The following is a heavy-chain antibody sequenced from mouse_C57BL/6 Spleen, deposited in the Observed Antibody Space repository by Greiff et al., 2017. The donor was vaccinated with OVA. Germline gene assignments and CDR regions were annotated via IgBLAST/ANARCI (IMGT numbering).Heavy chain of an antibody. J-gene: IGHJ2*01. CDR3: TRKSGYYFGD. V-gene: IGHV1-15*01. CDR2: IDPESGGT. CDR1: GYTFTDYE. D-gene: IGHD1-3*01. Sequence: VQLQESGAELVRPGASVTLSCKASGYTFTDYEMHWVKQTPGHGLEWIGAIDPESGGTDYNQKFKGKAILTVDKSSSTAYMELRSLSSEDSAVYYCTRKSGYYFGDWGQGPTLTASS.